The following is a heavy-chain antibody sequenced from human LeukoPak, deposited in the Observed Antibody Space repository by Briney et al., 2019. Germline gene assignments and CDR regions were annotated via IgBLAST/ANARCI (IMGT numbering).Heavy chain of an antibody. J-gene: IGHJ4*02. CDR3: ATWGIAVAGTFDY. CDR2: IYPSGST. Sequence: PSETLSLTCTVSGGSISSYSWSWIRQPAGKGLEWIGLIYPSGSTNYNPSLKSRVTMSVDTSKNQFSLKLSSVTAADTAVYYCATWGIAVAGTFDYWGQGTLVTVST. CDR1: GGSISSYS. D-gene: IGHD6-19*01. V-gene: IGHV4-4*07.